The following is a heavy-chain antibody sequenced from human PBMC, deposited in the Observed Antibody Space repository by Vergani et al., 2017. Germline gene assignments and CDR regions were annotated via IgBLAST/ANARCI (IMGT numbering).Heavy chain of an antibody. CDR2: IYYSGST. V-gene: IGHV4-30-4*08. CDR1: GGSISSGDYY. Sequence: QVQLQESGPGLVKPSQTLSLPCTVSGGSISSGDYYWSWIRQPPGKGLEWIGYIYYSGSTYYNPSLKSRVTLSVDTSKNQFSLKLSSVTAADTAVYYCARGKGVVQLWYPSWYFDLWGRGTLVTVSS. J-gene: IGHJ2*01. CDR3: ARGKGVVQLWYPSWYFDL. D-gene: IGHD5-18*01.